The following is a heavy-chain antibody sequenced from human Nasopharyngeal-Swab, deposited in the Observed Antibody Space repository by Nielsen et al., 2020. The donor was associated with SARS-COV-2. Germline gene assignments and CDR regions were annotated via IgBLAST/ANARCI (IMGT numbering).Heavy chain of an antibody. Sequence: TLSLTCTVSGGSISSGSYYWSWIRQPAGKGLEWIGRIYTSGSTNYNPSLKSRVTISVDTSKNQFSLKLSSVTAADTAVYYCARGSYYYDSSGREPGFDYWGQGTLVTVSS. CDR2: IYTSGST. D-gene: IGHD3-22*01. CDR1: GGSISSGSYY. J-gene: IGHJ4*02. V-gene: IGHV4-61*02. CDR3: ARGSYYYDSSGREPGFDY.